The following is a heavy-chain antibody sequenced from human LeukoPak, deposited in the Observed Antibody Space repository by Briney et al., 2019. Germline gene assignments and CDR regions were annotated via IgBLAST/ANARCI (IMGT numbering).Heavy chain of an antibody. CDR2: ISGSGGST. D-gene: IGHD6-19*01. CDR3: AKDSLVGGWLVGYSFDS. CDR1: GFTFSSYA. J-gene: IGHJ4*02. V-gene: IGHV3-23*01. Sequence: GGSLRLSCAASGFTFSSYAMSWVRQAPGKGLEWVSAISGSGGSTYYADSVKGRFTISRDNSKNTLFLQMNSLRAEDTAVYYCAKDSLVGGWLVGYSFDSWGQGTLVPSPQ.